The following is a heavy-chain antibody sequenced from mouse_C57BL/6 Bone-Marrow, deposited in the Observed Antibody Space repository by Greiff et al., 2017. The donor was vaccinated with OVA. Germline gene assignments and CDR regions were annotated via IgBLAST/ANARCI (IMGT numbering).Heavy chain of an antibody. CDR2: IYPRSGNT. V-gene: IGHV1-81*01. CDR1: GYTFPSYG. J-gene: IGHJ4*01. Sequence: QVQLQQSGAELARPGASVKLSCKASGYTFPSYGISWVKQRTGQGLEWIGEIYPRSGNTYYNEKFKGKATLTADKSSSTAYMELRSLTSEDSAVYFCARPYYSNFYAMDYWGQGTSVTVSS. CDR3: ARPYYSNFYAMDY. D-gene: IGHD2-5*01.